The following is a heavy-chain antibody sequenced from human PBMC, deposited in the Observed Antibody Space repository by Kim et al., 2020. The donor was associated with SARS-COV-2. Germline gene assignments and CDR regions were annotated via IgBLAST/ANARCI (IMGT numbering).Heavy chain of an antibody. CDR2: IYYSGST. Sequence: SETLSLTCTVSGGSISSYYWSWIRQPPGKGLEWIGYIYYSGSTNYNPSLKSRVTISVDTSKNQFSLKLSSVTAADTAVYYCARVGVGQQLVYYYYYGMDVWGQGTTVTVSS. CDR3: ARVGVGQQLVYYYYYGMDV. V-gene: IGHV4-59*13. J-gene: IGHJ6*02. D-gene: IGHD6-13*01. CDR1: GGSISSYY.